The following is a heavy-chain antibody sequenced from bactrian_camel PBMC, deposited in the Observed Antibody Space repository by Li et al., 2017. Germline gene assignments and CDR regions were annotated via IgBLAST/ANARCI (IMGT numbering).Heavy chain of an antibody. CDR1: GYTGRSKC. CDR2: IDNDGST. J-gene: IGHJ4*01. D-gene: IGHD2*01. CDR3: ATGQVDDGGYCFFSI. V-gene: IGHV3S53*01. Sequence: HVQLVESGGGSAQAGGSLRLSCAASGYTGRSKCMAWFRQAPGKEREVVAIIDNDGSTNYADSVRGRFTISQDNMKSTLYLQMYNLNLEDTAVYYCATGQVDDGGYCFFSIRGQGTQVTVS.